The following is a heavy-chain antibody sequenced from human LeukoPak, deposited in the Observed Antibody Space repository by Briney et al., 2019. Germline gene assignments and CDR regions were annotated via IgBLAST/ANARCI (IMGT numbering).Heavy chain of an antibody. Sequence: GASVKVSCKASGYTFTSYGISWVRQAPGQGLERMGWISAYNGNTNYAQKLQGRVTMTTDTSTSTAYMELRSLRSDDTAVYYCATVPNPGWDYYYGMDVWGQGTTVTVSS. CDR1: GYTFTSYG. CDR2: ISAYNGNT. V-gene: IGHV1-18*01. J-gene: IGHJ6*02. D-gene: IGHD1-1*01. CDR3: ATVPNPGWDYYYGMDV.